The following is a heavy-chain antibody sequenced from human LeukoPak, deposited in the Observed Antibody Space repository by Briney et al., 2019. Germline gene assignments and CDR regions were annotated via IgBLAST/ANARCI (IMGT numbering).Heavy chain of an antibody. CDR3: ARRKDWYFDL. V-gene: IGHV5-51*01. D-gene: IGHD1-14*01. J-gene: IGHJ2*01. CDR2: IYPGDSNT. Sequence: GESLKISCQGSGYGFTGYWIGWMRQVPGQGLEWLGIIYPGDSNTRYSPSLQVQVTISADDSINTAYLQWRSLTASDTAIYYCARRKDWYFDLWGPGTLVTVSS. CDR1: GYGFTGYW.